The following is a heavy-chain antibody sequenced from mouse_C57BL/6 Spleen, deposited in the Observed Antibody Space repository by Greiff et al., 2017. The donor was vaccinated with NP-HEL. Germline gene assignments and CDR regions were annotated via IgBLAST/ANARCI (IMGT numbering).Heavy chain of an antibody. J-gene: IGHJ4*01. CDR1: GFTFSSYA. V-gene: IGHV5-4*03. Sequence: EVKLVESGGGLVKPGGSLKLSCAASGFTFSSYAMSWVRQIPEKRLEWVATISDGGSYTYYPDNVKGRFTISRDNAKNNLYLQMSHLKSEDTAMYYCARVGTTVVNAMDYWGQGTSVTVSS. CDR3: ARVGTTVVNAMDY. D-gene: IGHD1-1*01. CDR2: ISDGGSYT.